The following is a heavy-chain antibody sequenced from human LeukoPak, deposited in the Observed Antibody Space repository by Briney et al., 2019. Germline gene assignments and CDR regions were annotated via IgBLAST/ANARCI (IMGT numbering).Heavy chain of an antibody. CDR3: ARGVEYYDFWSGYSHGFDP. J-gene: IGHJ5*02. CDR1: GDSVSSNSAA. CDR2: TYYRSKWYN. Sequence: SQTLSLTCAISGDSVSSNSAAWTWIRQSPSRGLEWLGRTYYRSKWYNDYAVSVKSRITINPDTSKSQFSLQLNSVTPEDTAVYYCARGVEYYDFWSGYSHGFDPWGQGTLVTVSS. D-gene: IGHD3-3*01. V-gene: IGHV6-1*01.